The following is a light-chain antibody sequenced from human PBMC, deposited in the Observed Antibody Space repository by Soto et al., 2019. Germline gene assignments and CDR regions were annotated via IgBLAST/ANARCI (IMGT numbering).Light chain of an antibody. Sequence: IVLTQSPATLSLSPGERATLSCRASQSLSNSFIAWYQQKPGQAPRLLIYDTSSRATGIPDRFSGCGSGTDFTLTISRLEPEDFSVFYCQQYGTSEIIFGQGTRLEI. V-gene: IGKV3-20*01. CDR2: DTS. J-gene: IGKJ5*01. CDR3: QQYGTSEII. CDR1: QSLSNSF.